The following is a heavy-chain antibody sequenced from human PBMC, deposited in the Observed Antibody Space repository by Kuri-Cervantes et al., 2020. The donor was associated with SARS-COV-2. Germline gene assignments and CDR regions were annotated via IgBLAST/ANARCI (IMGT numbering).Heavy chain of an antibody. J-gene: IGHJ3*02. V-gene: IGHV4-38-2*01. CDR3: ARWGLVIHAFDI. CDR2: IYHSGST. CDR1: GYSISSGYY. D-gene: IGHD2-21*01. Sequence: SQTLSLTCAVSGYSISSGYYWGWIRQPPGKGLEWIGSIYHSGSTYYNPSLKSRVTISVDTSKNQFSLKLSSVTAADTAVYYCARWGLVIHAFDIWGQGTMVTVSS.